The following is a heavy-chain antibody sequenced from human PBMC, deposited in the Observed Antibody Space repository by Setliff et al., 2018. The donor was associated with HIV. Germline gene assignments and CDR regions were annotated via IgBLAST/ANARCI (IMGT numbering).Heavy chain of an antibody. CDR2: LSAAGTI. D-gene: IGHD6-13*01. J-gene: IGHJ4*01. V-gene: IGHV4-4*07. CDR1: GGSLSSYY. Sequence: PSETLSLTCTVSGGSLSSYYWSWIRQPAGKRLEFIGRLSAAGTINYNPSLRSRFTLSVDTSENQFSLTVNSLTAADTAMYFCARDEGRATGSWWYHSASWYLDYWGHGILVTVSS. CDR3: ARDEGRATGSWWYHSASWYLDY.